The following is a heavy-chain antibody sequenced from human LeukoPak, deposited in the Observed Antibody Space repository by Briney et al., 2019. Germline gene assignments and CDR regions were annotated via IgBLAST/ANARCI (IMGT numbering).Heavy chain of an antibody. D-gene: IGHD5-24*01. J-gene: IGHJ4*02. V-gene: IGHV3-33*01. Sequence: GGSLRLSCAASGFIFSGYGMHWVCQAPGKGLEWVAVIWYDGSNKHYADSVKGRFTISRDNSKNTLYLQMNSLRAEDTAVFYCARGNFRRDGYNFDYWGQGTLVTVSS. CDR3: ARGNFRRDGYNFDY. CDR2: IWYDGSNK. CDR1: GFIFSGYG.